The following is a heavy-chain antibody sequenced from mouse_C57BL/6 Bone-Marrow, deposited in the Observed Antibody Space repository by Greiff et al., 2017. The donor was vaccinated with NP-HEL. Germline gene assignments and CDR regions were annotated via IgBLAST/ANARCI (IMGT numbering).Heavy chain of an antibody. CDR2: IRNKANGYTT. V-gene: IGHV7-3*01. Sequence: EVQLVESGGGLVQPGGSLSLSCAASGFTFTDYYMSWVRQPPGKALEWLGFIRNKANGYTTEYSASVKGRFTISRDNSQSILYLQMNALRAEDSATYYCARSPVTTRYFDYWGQGTTLTVSS. D-gene: IGHD2-1*01. CDR3: ARSPVTTRYFDY. J-gene: IGHJ2*01. CDR1: GFTFTDYY.